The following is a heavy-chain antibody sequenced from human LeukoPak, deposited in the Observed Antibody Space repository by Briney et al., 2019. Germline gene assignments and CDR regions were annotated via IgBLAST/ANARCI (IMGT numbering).Heavy chain of an antibody. V-gene: IGHV1-18*01. Sequence: ASVKVSCKASGYTFTSYGISWVRQAPGQGLEWMGLISAYNGNTNYAQKLQGRVTMTTDTSTSTAYMELRSLRSDDTAVYYCATTGGDYYDSSGYSFDYWGQGTLVTVSS. J-gene: IGHJ4*02. D-gene: IGHD3-22*01. CDR2: ISAYNGNT. CDR3: ATTGGDYYDSSGYSFDY. CDR1: GYTFTSYG.